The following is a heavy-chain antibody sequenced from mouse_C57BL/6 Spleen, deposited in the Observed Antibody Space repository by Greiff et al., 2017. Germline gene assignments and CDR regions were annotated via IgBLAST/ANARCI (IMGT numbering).Heavy chain of an antibody. D-gene: IGHD2-4*01. J-gene: IGHJ3*01. CDR3: ARPGYDYLFAY. CDR2: ISSGGSYT. Sequence: EVKLMESGGDLVKPGGSLKLSCAASGFTFSSYGMSWVRQTPDKRLEWVATISSGGSYTYYPDSVKGRFTISRDNAKNTLYLQMSSLKSEDTAMYYCARPGYDYLFAYWGQGTLVTVSA. CDR1: GFTFSSYG. V-gene: IGHV5-6*01.